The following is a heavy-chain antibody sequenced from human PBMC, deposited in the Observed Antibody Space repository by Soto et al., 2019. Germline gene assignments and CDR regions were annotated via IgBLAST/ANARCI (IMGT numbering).Heavy chain of an antibody. J-gene: IGHJ6*02. CDR2: IGTAGDP. CDR3: ARGSPYAAVANYYGMDV. V-gene: IGHV3-13*05. Sequence: VQLVESGGGLVQPGGSLRLSCAASGFTFSSYDMHWVRQATGKGLEWVSAIGTAGDPYYPASVKGRFTIPRENAKNSLYLQMNSLRAGDTAVYYCARGSPYAAVANYYGMDVWGQGTTVTVSS. D-gene: IGHD6-19*01. CDR1: GFTFSSYD.